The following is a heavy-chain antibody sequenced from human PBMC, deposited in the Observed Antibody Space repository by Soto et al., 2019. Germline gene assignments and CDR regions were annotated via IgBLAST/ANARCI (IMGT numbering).Heavy chain of an antibody. Sequence: GGSLRLSCAASGFTFSSYAMSWVRQAPGKGLEWVSAISGSGGSTYYADSVKGRFTISRDNSKNTLYLQMNSLRAEDTAVYYCAKMKPPLGSGSPDAFDIWGQGTMVTVSS. V-gene: IGHV3-23*01. D-gene: IGHD3-10*01. CDR2: ISGSGGST. CDR3: AKMKPPLGSGSPDAFDI. CDR1: GFTFSSYA. J-gene: IGHJ3*02.